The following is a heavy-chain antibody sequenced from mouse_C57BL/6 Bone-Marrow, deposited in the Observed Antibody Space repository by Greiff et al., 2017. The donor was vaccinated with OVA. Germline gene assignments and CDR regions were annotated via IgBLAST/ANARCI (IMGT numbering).Heavy chain of an antibody. D-gene: IGHD2-3*01. CDR3: TRDGYYQGWYFDV. V-gene: IGHV14-4*01. Sequence: VQLQQSGAELVRPGASVKLSCTASGFNIKDDYMHWVKQRPEQGLEWIGWIDPENGDTEYASKFQGKATITADTSSNTAYLQLSSLTSEDTAVYYCTRDGYYQGWYFDVWGTGTTVTVSS. CDR2: IDPENGDT. J-gene: IGHJ1*03. CDR1: GFNIKDDY.